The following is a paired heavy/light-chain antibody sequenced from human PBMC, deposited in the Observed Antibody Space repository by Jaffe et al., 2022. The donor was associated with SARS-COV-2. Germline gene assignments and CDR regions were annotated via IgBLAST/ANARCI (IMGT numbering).Heavy chain of an antibody. D-gene: IGHD3-3*01. Sequence: EVQLLESGGGLVQPGESRRLSCAASGFTFSSYALHWVRQAPGKGLEWVSSISGSDGSTHYADSVKGRFSISRDSSKKTVYLQMNSLRVEDTAIYYCAKRWAGVVINGLDHWGLGTLVTVSS. V-gene: IGHV3-23*01. CDR2: ISGSDGST. CDR1: GFTFSSYA. CDR3: AKRWAGVVINGLDH. J-gene: IGHJ4*01.
Light chain of an antibody. Sequence: DIQLTQSPSFLSASVGDRVTITCRAGQDIGNYLAWYQQRPGKAPGLLIYAASTLQSGVPSRFSGSRSGTDFTLTISNLQPEDFATYYCQQVNIYPLTFGGGTKVEIK. J-gene: IGKJ4*01. CDR2: AAS. V-gene: IGKV1-9*01. CDR1: QDIGNY. CDR3: QQVNIYPLT.